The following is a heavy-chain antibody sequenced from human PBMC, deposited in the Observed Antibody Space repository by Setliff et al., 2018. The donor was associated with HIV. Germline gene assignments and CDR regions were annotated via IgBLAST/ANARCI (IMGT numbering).Heavy chain of an antibody. V-gene: IGHV4-61*02. CDR1: GGSISSGSYY. D-gene: IGHD3-22*01. Sequence: PSETLSLTCTVSGGSISSGSYYWTWIRQPAGKGLEWIGRIYTSGSTNYNPSLKSRVTISVDTSKNQFSLKLSSVTAADTAAYYCARDIYYDSSGYYFRGYWYFDLWGRGTLVTVSS. CDR2: IYTSGST. CDR3: ARDIYYDSSGYYFRGYWYFDL. J-gene: IGHJ2*01.